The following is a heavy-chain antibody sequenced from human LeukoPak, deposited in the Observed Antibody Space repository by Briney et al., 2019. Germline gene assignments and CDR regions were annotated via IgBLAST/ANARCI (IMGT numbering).Heavy chain of an antibody. D-gene: IGHD6-6*01. Sequence: GGSLRLSCAASGFTFSSNYMSWVRQAPGKGLEWVSVIYSGGSTYYADSVKGRFTISRDNSKNTLYLQMNSLRAEDTAVYYCARDIGPPSIAAPHWGQGTLVTVSS. CDR1: GFTFSSNY. CDR2: IYSGGST. J-gene: IGHJ4*02. V-gene: IGHV3-66*01. CDR3: ARDIGPPSIAAPH.